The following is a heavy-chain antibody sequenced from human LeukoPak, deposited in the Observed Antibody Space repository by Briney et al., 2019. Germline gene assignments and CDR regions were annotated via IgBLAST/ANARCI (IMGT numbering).Heavy chain of an antibody. Sequence: ASVKVSCKASGYTFTGYYMHWVRQAPGQGLEWMGWINPNSGGTNYAQKFQGRVTMARDTSISTAYMELGRLRSDDTAVYYCARDLRSLRSAFEDYYYYMDVWGKGTTVTVSS. J-gene: IGHJ6*03. CDR1: GYTFTGYY. D-gene: IGHD4-17*01. CDR2: INPNSGGT. CDR3: ARDLRSLRSAFEDYYYYMDV. V-gene: IGHV1-2*02.